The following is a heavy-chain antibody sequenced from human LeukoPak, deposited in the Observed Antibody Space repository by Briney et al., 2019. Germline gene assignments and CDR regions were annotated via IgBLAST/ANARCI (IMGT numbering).Heavy chain of an antibody. CDR1: GFTVSSSY. CDR3: ARDAAWFGDPYYFDY. Sequence: GGSLRLSCAASGFTVSSSYMSWVRQAPGKGLEWVSIISSAGTTYYADSVKGRFTISRDNSKNTVYLQVNSLRAEDTAVYYCARDAAWFGDPYYFDYWGQGTLVTVSS. J-gene: IGHJ4*02. D-gene: IGHD3-10*01. CDR2: ISSAGTT. V-gene: IGHV3-66*01.